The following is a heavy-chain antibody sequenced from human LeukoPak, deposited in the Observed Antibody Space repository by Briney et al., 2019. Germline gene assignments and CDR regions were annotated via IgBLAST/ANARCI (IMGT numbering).Heavy chain of an antibody. D-gene: IGHD2-21*01. V-gene: IGHV3-30*02. CDR3: AKAYCVNTSAVTKGIGWFDP. CDR1: GLPFSRYG. Sequence: GDSLRLLCGACGLPFSRYGMLWAPQPPGKALVDLSYLRYDGDEKYYGDSVKGRFTISRVNFTTALYMEMNCLRPEDAAADYCAKAYCVNTSAVTKGIGWFDPWGQGTLVTVSS. J-gene: IGHJ5*02. CDR2: LRYDGDEK.